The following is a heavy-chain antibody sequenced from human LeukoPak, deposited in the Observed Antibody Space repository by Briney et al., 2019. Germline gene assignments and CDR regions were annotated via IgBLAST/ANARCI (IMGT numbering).Heavy chain of an antibody. CDR2: ISYDGTSK. CDR1: GFTFSNYG. J-gene: IGHJ4*02. V-gene: IGHV3-30*18. Sequence: GGSLRLSCAASGFTFSNYGMHWVRQAPGKGLEWVTVISYDGTSKYYADSVRGRFTISRDNSKNTLYLQMNSLRAEDTAVYYCAKGHADCSGGDCFFDYWGQGTLVTVSS. D-gene: IGHD2-15*01. CDR3: AKGHADCSGGDCFFDY.